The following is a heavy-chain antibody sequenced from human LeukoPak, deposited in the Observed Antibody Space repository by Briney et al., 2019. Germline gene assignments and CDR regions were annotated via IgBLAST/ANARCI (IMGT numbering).Heavy chain of an antibody. CDR1: GYSFTSYW. V-gene: IGHV5-51*01. J-gene: IGHJ5*02. CDR3: ARQALYGSGIGWFDP. D-gene: IGHD3-10*01. Sequence: GESLKISCKGSGYSFTSYWIGWVRQMPGKGLEWMGTIYPGDSDTRYSPSLQGQVTISADKSISTAYLQWSSLKASDTAMYYCARQALYGSGIGWFDPWGQGTLVTVSS. CDR2: IYPGDSDT.